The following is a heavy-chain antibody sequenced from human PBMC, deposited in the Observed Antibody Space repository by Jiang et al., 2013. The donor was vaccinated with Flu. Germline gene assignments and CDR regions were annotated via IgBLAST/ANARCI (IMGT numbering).Heavy chain of an antibody. J-gene: IGHJ4*02. V-gene: IGHV6-1*01. D-gene: IGHD3-22*01. CDR3: ARASGYDSSGYYHFDY. CDR1: GDSVSSNSAA. Sequence: QTLSLTCAISGDSVSSNSAAWNWIRQSPSRGLEWLGRTYYRSKWYNDYAVSVTSRITINPDTSKNQFSLQLNSVTPEDTAVYYCARASGYDSSGYYHFDYWGQGTLVTVSS. CDR2: TYYRSKWYN.